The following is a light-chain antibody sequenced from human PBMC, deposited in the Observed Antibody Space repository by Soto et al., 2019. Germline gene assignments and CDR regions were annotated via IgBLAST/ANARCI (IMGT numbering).Light chain of an antibody. V-gene: IGKV1-9*01. Sequence: IQLTQSPSSLSASVGDRVNITCRASQDIAIYLAWYQQKPEEAPKLLIYAASTLYGGVPSRFSGSGSGTDFALTITSLHAEDVATYYCQQLRMYPSTFGGGTKVEIK. CDR2: AAS. J-gene: IGKJ4*01. CDR3: QQLRMYPST. CDR1: QDIAIY.